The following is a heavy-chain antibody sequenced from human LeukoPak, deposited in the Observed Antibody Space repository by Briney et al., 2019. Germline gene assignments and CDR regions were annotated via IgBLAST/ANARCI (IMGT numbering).Heavy chain of an antibody. Sequence: PGGSLRLSCVASGFTFSSYWMSWVRQAPGKGLEWVANINKDGSEKYYLDSVKGRFTISRDNAMDSLYLQMNSLRAEDTAVYYCARRYCSGGSCHSVDYWGQGTLVTVSS. CDR1: GFTFSSYW. V-gene: IGHV3-7*01. CDR2: INKDGSEK. CDR3: ARRYCSGGSCHSVDY. D-gene: IGHD2-15*01. J-gene: IGHJ4*02.